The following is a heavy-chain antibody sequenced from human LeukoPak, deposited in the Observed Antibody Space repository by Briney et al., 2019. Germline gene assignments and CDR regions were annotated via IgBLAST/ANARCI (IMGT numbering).Heavy chain of an antibody. CDR1: GGSIGNYY. CDR3: ARHIEGGIEDMDV. J-gene: IGHJ6*03. V-gene: IGHV4-59*08. Sequence: SETLSLTCTVSGGSIGNYYWSWVRQSPGKGLEWIGYIYVTGNRYNPYLQSRVTISVDTSRNQFFLKMSSVTAADTAVYYCARHIEGGIEDMDVWGKGTKVTVSS. D-gene: IGHD6-13*01. CDR2: IYVTGN.